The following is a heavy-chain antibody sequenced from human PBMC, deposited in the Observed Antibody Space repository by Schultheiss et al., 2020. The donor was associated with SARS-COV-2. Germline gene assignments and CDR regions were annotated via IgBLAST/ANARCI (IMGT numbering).Heavy chain of an antibody. D-gene: IGHD3-22*01. Sequence: GESLKISCAASGFTFSGNAMTWVRQAPGKGLEWVSAISGSAGATYYANSVKGRFTISRDNSNNTLYLQMNSLRVEDTAVYYCAKDDIDSSGWALDHWGRGILVTVSS. V-gene: IGHV3-23*01. CDR1: GFTFSGNA. CDR2: ISGSAGAT. J-gene: IGHJ4*02. CDR3: AKDDIDSSGWALDH.